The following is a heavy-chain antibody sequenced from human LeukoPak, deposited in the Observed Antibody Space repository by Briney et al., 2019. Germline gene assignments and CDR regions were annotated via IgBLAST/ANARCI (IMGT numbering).Heavy chain of an antibody. CDR3: AGVRYSYGYYYYYGMDV. D-gene: IGHD5-18*01. V-gene: IGHV4-34*01. CDR2: INHRGST. CDR1: GGSFSGYY. J-gene: IGHJ6*02. Sequence: SETLSLTCAVYGGSFSGYYWSWIRQPPGKGLEWIGEINHRGSTNSNPSLKSRVTISVDTSKNQFSLKLSSVTAADTAVYYCAGVRYSYGYYYYYGMDVWGQGTTVTVSS.